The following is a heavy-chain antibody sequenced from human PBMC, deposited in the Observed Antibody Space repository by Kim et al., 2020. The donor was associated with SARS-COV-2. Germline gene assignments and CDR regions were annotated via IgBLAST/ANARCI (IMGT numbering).Heavy chain of an antibody. J-gene: IGHJ3*02. CDR2: ISSSSSYI. CDR3: ARPFARNAFDI. V-gene: IGHV3-21*01. Sequence: GGSLRLSCAASGFTFSSYSMNWVRQVPGKGLEWVSSISSSSSYIYYADSVKGRFTISRDNAKNSLYLQMNSLRAEDTAVYYCARPFARNAFDIWGQGTMVTVSS. D-gene: IGHD3-16*01. CDR1: GFTFSSYS.